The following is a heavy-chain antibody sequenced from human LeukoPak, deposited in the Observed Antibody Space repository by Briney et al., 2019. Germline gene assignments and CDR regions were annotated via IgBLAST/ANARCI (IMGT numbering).Heavy chain of an antibody. CDR2: IIPILGIA. CDR1: GYTFTGYY. D-gene: IGHD1-26*01. Sequence: SMKVSCKASGYTFTGYYIHWVRQAPGQGLEWMGRIIPILGIANYAQKFQGRVTITADKSTSTAYMELSSLRSEDTAVYYCASGPYSGSYGYWGQGTLVTVSS. J-gene: IGHJ4*02. CDR3: ASGPYSGSYGY. V-gene: IGHV1-69*02.